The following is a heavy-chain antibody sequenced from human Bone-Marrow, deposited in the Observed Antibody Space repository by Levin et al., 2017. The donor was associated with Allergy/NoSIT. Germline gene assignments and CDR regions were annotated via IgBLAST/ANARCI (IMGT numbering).Heavy chain of an antibody. J-gene: IGHJ4*02. Sequence: GASVKVSCAVSGFTFSRYGMHWVRQAPGKGLEWVAVISYDAKIKYYGDSVKGQFTISRDNSKNTLYLQMNSLRPEDTAVYYCAKDVSTTCRGDCPGDYWGQGTLVTVSS. D-gene: IGHD2-21*02. CDR1: GFTFSRYG. V-gene: IGHV3-30*18. CDR2: ISYDAKIK. CDR3: AKDVSTTCRGDCPGDY.